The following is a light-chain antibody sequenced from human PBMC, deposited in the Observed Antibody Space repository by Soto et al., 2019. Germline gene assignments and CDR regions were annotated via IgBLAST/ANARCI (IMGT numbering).Light chain of an antibody. CDR1: SSNIGARYD. CDR3: QSYDSSLGGSV. CDR2: GNS. Sequence: QSALTQPPSVSGAPGQRVTISCTGSSSNIGARYDVHWYQQLPGAAPRLIIYGNSNRPSGVPERISGSNSGTSASLAITGLQAEDEADYYCQSYDSSLGGSVFGTGTKVTVL. V-gene: IGLV1-40*01. J-gene: IGLJ1*01.